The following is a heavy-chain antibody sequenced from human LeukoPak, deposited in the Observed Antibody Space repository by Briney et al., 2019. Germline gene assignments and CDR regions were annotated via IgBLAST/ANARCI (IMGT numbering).Heavy chain of an antibody. J-gene: IGHJ4*02. Sequence: PGRSLRLSCAASGFTFSSYAMHWVRQAPGKGLEGGAVISYDGSNKYYADSVKGGFAISRDNSKNTLYLHMNSLRAEDTAVYYCARDADSGSFHYWGQGTLVPVSS. CDR2: ISYDGSNK. V-gene: IGHV3-30*09. CDR3: ARDADSGSFHY. CDR1: GFTFSSYA. D-gene: IGHD1-26*01.